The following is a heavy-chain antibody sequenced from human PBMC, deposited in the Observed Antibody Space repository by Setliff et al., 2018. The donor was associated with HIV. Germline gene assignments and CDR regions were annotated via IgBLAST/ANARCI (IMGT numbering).Heavy chain of an antibody. CDR3: VRVRAARRGWFDP. D-gene: IGHD6-6*01. CDR1: GDSISSGDYY. CDR2: IYYSGST. J-gene: IGHJ5*02. V-gene: IGHV4-30-4*08. Sequence: SETLSLTCTVSGDSISSGDYYWSWIRQPPGKGLEWIGNIYYSGSTYYNPSLKSRVTISVDTSKNRFSLRLTSVTAADTAVYYCVRVRAARRGWFDPWGQGTLVTVSS.